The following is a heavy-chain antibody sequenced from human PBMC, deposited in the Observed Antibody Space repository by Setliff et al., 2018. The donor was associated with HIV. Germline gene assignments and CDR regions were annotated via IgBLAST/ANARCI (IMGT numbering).Heavy chain of an antibody. CDR2: IYTSGST. J-gene: IGHJ4*02. CDR1: GGSMSTYY. Sequence: PSETLSLTCTVSGGSMSTYYWSWIRQPPGKGLEWIGYIYTSGSTKYNPSLRSRVTISVDTSKTHFSLRLSSVTAADTAVYYCARGEFYCGTDCYWSSFDYWGQGSLVTVSS. CDR3: ARGEFYCGTDCYWSSFDY. D-gene: IGHD2-21*02. V-gene: IGHV4-4*08.